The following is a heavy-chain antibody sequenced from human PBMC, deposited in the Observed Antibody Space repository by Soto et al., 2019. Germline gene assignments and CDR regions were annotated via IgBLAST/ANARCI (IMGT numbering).Heavy chain of an antibody. V-gene: IGHV1-8*01. CDR2: MNPNSGNT. CDR1: GYTFTSYD. J-gene: IGHJ6*03. D-gene: IGHD4-17*01. Sequence: ASVKVSCTDSGYTFTSYDSNWVRQATGQGLEWMGWMNPNSGNTGYAQKFQGRVTMTRNTSISTAYMELSSLRSEDTAVYYCARGPSSTGYYYYYMDVWGKGTTVTVSS. CDR3: ARGPSSTGYYYYYMDV.